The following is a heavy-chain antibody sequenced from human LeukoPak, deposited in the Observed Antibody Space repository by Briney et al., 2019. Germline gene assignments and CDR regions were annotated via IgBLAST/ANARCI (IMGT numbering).Heavy chain of an antibody. CDR3: TSQGGFDN. V-gene: IGHV3-48*03. Sequence: PGGSLKLSCAASGFTFSSYEMNWVRQAPGKGLEWVSSINTNSSNIYYAHSVKGGFTISRDNAKNSLDLQMNSLRAEDTGVYYCTSQGGFDNWGQGTVVTVSS. D-gene: IGHD2-15*01. J-gene: IGHJ4*02. CDR2: INTNSSNI. CDR1: GFTFSSYE.